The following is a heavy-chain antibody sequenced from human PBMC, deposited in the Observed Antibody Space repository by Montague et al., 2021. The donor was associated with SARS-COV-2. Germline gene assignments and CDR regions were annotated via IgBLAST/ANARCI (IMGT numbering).Heavy chain of an antibody. CDR3: ARMAMVRGVPLDY. J-gene: IGHJ4*02. CDR1: GFSLSTSGMC. CDR2: IDWGDDK. V-gene: IGHV2-70*11. D-gene: IGHD3-10*01. Sequence: PALVKPTQTLTLTCTFSGFSLSTSGMCVSWIRQPPGKALEWLARIDWGDDKYYSTSLRTRLTTSKDTSKNQVVLTMTNMDPVDTATYYCARMAMVRGVPLDYWGQGTLVTASS.